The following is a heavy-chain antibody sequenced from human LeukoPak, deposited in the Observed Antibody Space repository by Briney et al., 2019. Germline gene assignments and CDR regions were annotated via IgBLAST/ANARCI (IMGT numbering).Heavy chain of an antibody. CDR3: ARVYGDYVLDWFDP. J-gene: IGHJ5*02. CDR2: IYYSGST. Sequence: PSETLSLTCTVSGGSISSSSYYWGWIRQPPGKGLEWIGSIYYSGSTYYNPSLKSRVTISVDTSKNQFSLKLSSVTAADTAVYYCARVYGDYVLDWFDPWGQGTLVTVSS. CDR1: GGSISSSSYY. V-gene: IGHV4-39*07. D-gene: IGHD4-17*01.